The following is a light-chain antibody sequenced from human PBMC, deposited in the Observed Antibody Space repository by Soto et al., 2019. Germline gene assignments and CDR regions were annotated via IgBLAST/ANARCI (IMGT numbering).Light chain of an antibody. CDR3: QQSFITPPLT. V-gene: IGKV1-39*01. J-gene: IGKJ4*01. Sequence: DLQMTQSPSSLSASIGDRITITCRASQSISTYLNWYQQKPGKAPRLLIYGASTLQNGVPSRFSGSGSATDYTLTISSLQPEDFATYYCQQSFITPPLTFGGGTNVAMK. CDR1: QSISTY. CDR2: GAS.